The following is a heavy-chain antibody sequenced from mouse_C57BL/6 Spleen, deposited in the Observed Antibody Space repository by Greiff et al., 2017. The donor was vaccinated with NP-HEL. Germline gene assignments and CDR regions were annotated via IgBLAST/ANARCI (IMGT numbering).Heavy chain of an antibody. CDR1: GFTFTDYY. Sequence: EVKLVESGGGLVQPGGSLSLSCAASGFTFTDYYMSWVRQPPGKALEWLGFIRNKANGYTTEYSASVKGRFTISRDNSQSILYLQMNALRAEDSATYYCARYQLRYFDYWGHGTTLTLSS. V-gene: IGHV7-3*01. CDR3: ARYQLRYFDY. CDR2: IRNKANGYTT. J-gene: IGHJ2*01. D-gene: IGHD4-1*02.